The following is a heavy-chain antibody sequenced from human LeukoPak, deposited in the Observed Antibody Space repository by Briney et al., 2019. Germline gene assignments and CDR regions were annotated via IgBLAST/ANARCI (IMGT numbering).Heavy chain of an antibody. V-gene: IGHV4-34*01. CDR3: ASANFWRGSFDY. Sequence: SETLSLTCAVYGGSFSGYYWSWIRQPPGKGLEWIGEINHSGSTNYNPSLKSRVTISVDTSKNQFSLKLSSVTAADTAVYYCASANFWRGSFDYWGQGTLVTVSS. CDR2: INHSGST. D-gene: IGHD3-3*01. CDR1: GGSFSGYY. J-gene: IGHJ4*02.